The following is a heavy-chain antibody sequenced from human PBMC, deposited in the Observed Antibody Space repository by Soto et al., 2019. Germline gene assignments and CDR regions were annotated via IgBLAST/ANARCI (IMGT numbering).Heavy chain of an antibody. Sequence: PGGSLRLSCAASGFTFSSYAMSWVRQAPGKGLEWVSAISGSGGSTYYADSVKGRFTISRDNSKNTLYLQMNSLRAEDTAVYYCAKGSLSATISSPEYYYYGMDVWGQGTTVTVSS. V-gene: IGHV3-23*01. CDR2: ISGSGGST. CDR3: AKGSLSATISSPEYYYYGMDV. CDR1: GFTFSSYA. J-gene: IGHJ6*02. D-gene: IGHD5-12*01.